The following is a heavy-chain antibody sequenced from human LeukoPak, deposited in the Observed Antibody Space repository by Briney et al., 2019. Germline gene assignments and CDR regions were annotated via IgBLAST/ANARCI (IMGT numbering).Heavy chain of an antibody. CDR3: ARVRITGYDYRYFDY. V-gene: IGHV4-59*01. CDR2: IYYSGST. Sequence: SETLSLTCTVSGGSISSYYWSWIRQPPGKGLEWIGYIYYSGSTNYNPSLKSRVTISVDTSKNQFTLKLSSVTAADTAVYYCARVRITGYDYRYFDYWGQGTLVTVSS. D-gene: IGHD5-12*01. J-gene: IGHJ4*02. CDR1: GGSISSYY.